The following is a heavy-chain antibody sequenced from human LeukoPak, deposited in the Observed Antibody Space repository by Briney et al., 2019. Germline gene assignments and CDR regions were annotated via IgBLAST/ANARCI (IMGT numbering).Heavy chain of an antibody. D-gene: IGHD2-2*01. CDR2: ISWDGGTT. CDR1: GFTFDDYT. Sequence: EPGGSLRLSCAASGFTFDDYTMPWVRQAPGKGLEWVSFISWDGGTTYYADSVKGRFTISRDNSKNSLYLQMSSLRSEDTALYYCAKEGLRYCSSTSCFIDYWGQGTLVTVSS. V-gene: IGHV3-43*01. J-gene: IGHJ4*02. CDR3: AKEGLRYCSSTSCFIDY.